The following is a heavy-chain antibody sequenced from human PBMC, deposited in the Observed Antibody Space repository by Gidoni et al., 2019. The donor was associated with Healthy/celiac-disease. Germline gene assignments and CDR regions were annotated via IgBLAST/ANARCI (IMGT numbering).Heavy chain of an antibody. CDR3: AKDLGYCSGGSCDQLSYEPGY. Sequence: QVQLVESGGGVVQPGRSLRLSCAASGFTFSSYGMPWVRQAPGKGLEWVAVISYDGSNKYYADSVKGRFTISRDNSKNTLYLQMNSLRAEDTAVYYCAKDLGYCSGGSCDQLSYEPGYWGQGTLVTVSS. CDR1: GFTFSSYG. V-gene: IGHV3-30*18. CDR2: ISYDGSNK. D-gene: IGHD2-15*01. J-gene: IGHJ4*02.